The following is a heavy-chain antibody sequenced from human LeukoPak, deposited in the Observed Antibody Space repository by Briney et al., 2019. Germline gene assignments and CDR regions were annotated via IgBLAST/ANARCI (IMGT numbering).Heavy chain of an antibody. CDR1: GGSISSYY. D-gene: IGHD1-26*01. Sequence: PSETLSLTCTVSGGSISSYYWSWIRQPPGKGLEWIGYISYSGSTSYNPSLKSRVSISVDTTKNQFSLKLNSVTAADTAVYFCARHGSGTYDYWGQGTLVTVSS. V-gene: IGHV4-59*08. CDR2: ISYSGST. J-gene: IGHJ4*02. CDR3: ARHGSGTYDY.